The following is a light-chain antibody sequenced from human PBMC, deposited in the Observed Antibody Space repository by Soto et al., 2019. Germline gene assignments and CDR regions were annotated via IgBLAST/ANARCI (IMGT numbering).Light chain of an antibody. CDR3: SSYTSSNTLI. CDR2: EVS. Sequence: QSVLTQPASVSGSPGQSITISCTGTGSDIGGSDHVSWYQQHPGKAPKLLIYEVSYRPSGVSNHFSASKSGNTASLTVSGLQDDDEADYYCSSYTSSNTLIFGGGTKLTVL. J-gene: IGLJ2*01. CDR1: GSDIGGSDH. V-gene: IGLV2-14*01.